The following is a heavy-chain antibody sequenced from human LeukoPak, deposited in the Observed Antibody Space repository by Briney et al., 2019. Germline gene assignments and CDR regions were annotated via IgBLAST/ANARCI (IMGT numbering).Heavy chain of an antibody. CDR2: IYYSGST. J-gene: IGHJ5*02. CDR3: ARDRYDFWSGFRDNWFDP. V-gene: IGHV4-61*01. CDR1: GGSVSSGSYY. D-gene: IGHD3-3*01. Sequence: PSETLSLTCTVSGGSVSSGSYYWSWIRQPPGKGLEWIGYIYYSGSTNYNPSLKSRVTISVDTSKNQFSLKLSSVTAADTAVYYCARDRYDFWSGFRDNWFDPWGQGTLVTVSS.